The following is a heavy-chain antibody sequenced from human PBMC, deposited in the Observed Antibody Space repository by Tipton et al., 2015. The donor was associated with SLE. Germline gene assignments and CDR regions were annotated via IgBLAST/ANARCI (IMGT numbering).Heavy chain of an antibody. V-gene: IGHV4-61*02. CDR2: IYTSGST. CDR3: ARDLAYCSSTSCFDYFDY. J-gene: IGHJ4*02. D-gene: IGHD2-2*01. CDR1: GGSISSGSYY. Sequence: TLSLTCTVSGGSISSGSYYWSWIRQPAGKGLEWIGRIYTSGSTNYNPSLKSRVTISVDTSKNQFSLKLSSVTAADTAVDYCARDLAYCSSTSCFDYFDYWGQGTLVTVSS.